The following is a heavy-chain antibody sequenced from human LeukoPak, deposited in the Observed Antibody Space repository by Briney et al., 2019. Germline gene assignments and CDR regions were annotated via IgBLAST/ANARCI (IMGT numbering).Heavy chain of an antibody. D-gene: IGHD4-17*01. V-gene: IGHV3-7*01. J-gene: IGHJ4*02. Sequence: GGSLRLSCAASGYTFSTYWMSWVRQAPGKRLEWVANIKQDGSEKYHVVSVKGRFTISRDNAKNSLYLQMNSLRAEDTAVYYCARLPLATARYYFDYWGQGTLVTVSS. CDR2: IKQDGSEK. CDR3: ARLPLATARYYFDY. CDR1: GYTFSTYW.